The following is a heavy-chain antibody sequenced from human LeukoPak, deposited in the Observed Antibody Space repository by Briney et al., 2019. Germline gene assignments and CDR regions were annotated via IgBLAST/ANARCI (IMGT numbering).Heavy chain of an antibody. Sequence: SPLKLSSPASVDTVTSVGIRSGRHTPRQRLEWMGWISAYNGNTNYAQKLQGRVTMTTDTSTSTAYMELRSLRSDDTAVYYCARDLLNGDCDYWGQGTLVTVSS. CDR3: ARDLLNGDCDY. CDR2: ISAYNGNT. V-gene: IGHV1-18*01. CDR1: VDTVTSVG. J-gene: IGHJ4*02. D-gene: IGHD2-21*02.